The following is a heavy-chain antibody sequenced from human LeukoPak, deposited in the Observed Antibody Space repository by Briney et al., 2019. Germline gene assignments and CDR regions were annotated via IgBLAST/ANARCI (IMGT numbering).Heavy chain of an antibody. D-gene: IGHD5-12*01. J-gene: IGHJ3*02. V-gene: IGHV4-31*03. CDR3: ARSAMGGYSKLDAFDI. Sequence: SETLSLTCTVSGGSISSGGYYWSWIRQHPGKGLEWIGYIYYSGSTYYNPSLKSRVTVSVDTSKNQFSLTLSSVTAADTAVYYCARSAMGGYSKLDAFDIWGQGTMVTVSS. CDR1: GGSISSGGYY. CDR2: IYYSGST.